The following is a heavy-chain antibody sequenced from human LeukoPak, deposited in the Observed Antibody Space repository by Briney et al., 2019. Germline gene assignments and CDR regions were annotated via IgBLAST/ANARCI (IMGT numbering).Heavy chain of an antibody. CDR2: IWSDTTNK. J-gene: IGHJ4*02. Sequence: PGGSLRFSCAASGFTFSSYAMHWVRQAPGKGLAGVAVIWSDTTNKYYADSVKGRFTISRDNSKNTLYLQMSSLRAEDTAMYYCARDRLTTVTTFHFDYWGQGTLVTVSS. D-gene: IGHD4-17*01. V-gene: IGHV3-33*01. CDR1: GFTFSSYA. CDR3: ARDRLTTVTTFHFDY.